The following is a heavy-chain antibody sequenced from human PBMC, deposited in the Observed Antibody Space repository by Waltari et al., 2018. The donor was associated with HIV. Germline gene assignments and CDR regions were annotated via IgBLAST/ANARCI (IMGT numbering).Heavy chain of an antibody. V-gene: IGHV1-18*01. Sequence: QVHLVQSGAEVKKPGASLKVSCKASGYTFSNYGVTWVRQAPGQGLEWMGWISAYNGHTIYGQKFQGRLTMTTDTSTSTAYVELRSLTSDDTAEYYCARGGFWSGSHYYYYGVDVWGQGTTVTVSS. D-gene: IGHD3-3*01. CDR3: ARGGFWSGSHYYYYGVDV. J-gene: IGHJ6*02. CDR2: ISAYNGHT. CDR1: GYTFSNYG.